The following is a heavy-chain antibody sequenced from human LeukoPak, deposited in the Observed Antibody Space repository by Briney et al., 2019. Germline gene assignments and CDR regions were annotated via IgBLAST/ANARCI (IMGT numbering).Heavy chain of an antibody. CDR3: ARHRGNSYGPIDY. D-gene: IGHD5-18*01. CDR1: GGSISSNGYY. V-gene: IGHV4-39*01. J-gene: IGHJ4*02. Sequence: SETLSLTCTVSGGSISSNGYYWGWIRQPPGQGLEGIGTMYRSGSTYYNPSLKSRVTISLDTSKSQFSLKLDSVTAADTAVYYCARHRGNSYGPIDYWGQGTLVTVSS. CDR2: MYRSGST.